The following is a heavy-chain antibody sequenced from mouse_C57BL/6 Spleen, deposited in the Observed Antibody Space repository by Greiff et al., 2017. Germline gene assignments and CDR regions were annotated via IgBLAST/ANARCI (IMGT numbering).Heavy chain of an antibody. CDR2: IDPSDSET. Sequence: QVQLQQPGAELVRPGSSVKLSCKASGYTFTSYWLPWVKQRPIQGLAWIGNIDPSDSETHYNQKFKDKATLTVDKSSSTAYMQLSSLTSEYSAGYYCARENYGSSPYARDYWGQGTSVTVSS. D-gene: IGHD1-1*01. V-gene: IGHV1-52*01. J-gene: IGHJ4*01. CDR3: ARENYGSSPYARDY. CDR1: GYTFTSYW.